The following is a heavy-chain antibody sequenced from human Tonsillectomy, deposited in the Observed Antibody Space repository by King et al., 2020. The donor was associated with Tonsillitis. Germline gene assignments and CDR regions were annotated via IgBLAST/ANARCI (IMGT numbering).Heavy chain of an antibody. Sequence: VQLVEAGGGLVQPGGSLRLSCAASGFSFSSYWMSWFLQAPGKGLDGVANRKQDGSEKYYGDSVKGRFTISRDNAKNSLYLQMNSLSAEDTAVYYCARDPSSYIDYWGQGTLVTVSS. CDR3: ARDPSSYIDY. CDR2: RKQDGSEK. CDR1: GFSFSSYW. V-gene: IGHV3-7*01. J-gene: IGHJ4*02. D-gene: IGHD6-6*01.